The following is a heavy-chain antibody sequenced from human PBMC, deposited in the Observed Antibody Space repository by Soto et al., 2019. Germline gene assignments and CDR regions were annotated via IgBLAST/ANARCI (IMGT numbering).Heavy chain of an antibody. CDR3: AKDHSIMVYSPVYWYFDL. CDR2: ISSEGRIK. CDR1: GVTFSSYG. J-gene: IGHJ2*01. D-gene: IGHD2-8*01. Sequence: QVQLVESGGGVVQPGRSLRLSCAASGVTFSSYGMHWVRQAPGKGLEWVAVISSEGRIKYYADSVKGRFTISRDNSKNTLYLQMSSLRAEDTAVYYCAKDHSIMVYSPVYWYFDLWGRGTLVTVSS. V-gene: IGHV3-30*18.